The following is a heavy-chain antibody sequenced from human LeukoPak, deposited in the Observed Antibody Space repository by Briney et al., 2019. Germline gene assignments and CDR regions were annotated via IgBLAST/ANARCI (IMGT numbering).Heavy chain of an antibody. J-gene: IGHJ4*02. V-gene: IGHV3-53*01. Sequence: GGSLRLSCAASGFTVSSNYMSWVRQAPGKGLEWVSVIYSGGSTYYADSVKGRFTISRGNSKNTLYLQMNSLRAEDTAVYYCASQRTEVATITRDYWGQGTLVTVSS. CDR3: ASQRTEVATITRDY. CDR2: IYSGGST. D-gene: IGHD5-12*01. CDR1: GFTVSSNY.